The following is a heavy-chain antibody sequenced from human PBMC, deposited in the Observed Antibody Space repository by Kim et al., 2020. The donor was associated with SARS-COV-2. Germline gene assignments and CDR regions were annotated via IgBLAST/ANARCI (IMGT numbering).Heavy chain of an antibody. CDR1: GFTFSSYG. CDR2: ISYDGSNK. D-gene: IGHD1-1*01. CDR3: AKAIRGGSWNGGDY. Sequence: GGSLRLSCAASGFTFSSYGMHWVRQAPGKGLEWVAVISYDGSNKYYADSVKGRFTISRDNSKNTLYLQMNSLRAEDTAVYYCAKAIRGGSWNGGDYWGQGTLVTVSS. V-gene: IGHV3-30*18. J-gene: IGHJ4*02.